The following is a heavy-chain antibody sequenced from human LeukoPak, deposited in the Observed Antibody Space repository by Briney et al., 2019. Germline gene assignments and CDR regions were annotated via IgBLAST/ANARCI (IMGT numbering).Heavy chain of an antibody. Sequence: SETLSLTCAVYGWPFSGFYLSWIRQPPGKGLEWIGDIHHSESTNYHPSLQSRVTISVDTSKNQVSLKLSSVTAADTAVYYCAREGGSYRPRDYSGQGPLLSVSS. J-gene: IGHJ4*02. D-gene: IGHD3-16*02. CDR3: AREGGSYRPRDY. CDR2: IHHSEST. V-gene: IGHV4-34*01. CDR1: GWPFSGFY.